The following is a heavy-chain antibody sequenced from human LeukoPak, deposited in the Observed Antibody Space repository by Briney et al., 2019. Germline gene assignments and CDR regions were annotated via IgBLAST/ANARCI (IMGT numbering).Heavy chain of an antibody. CDR3: ARVRLDYLTYDPFEI. CDR1: GFTFITYS. CDR2: INVGSGNT. Sequence: ASVKVSCKASGFTFITYSIHWVRQAPGQSLEWMGWINVGSGNTKYSQKFQGRVTISRDTSATTAYMDLSSVRSEDTAVYYCARVRLDYLTYDPFEIWGQGTMVTVSS. V-gene: IGHV1-3*01. D-gene: IGHD4/OR15-4a*01. J-gene: IGHJ3*02.